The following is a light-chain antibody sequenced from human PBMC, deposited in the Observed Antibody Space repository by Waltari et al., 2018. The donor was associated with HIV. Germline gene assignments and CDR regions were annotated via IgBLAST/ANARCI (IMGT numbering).Light chain of an antibody. V-gene: IGKV3-20*01. CDR3: QPYGSALWT. CDR1: QRVSSRI. CDR2: DAS. J-gene: IGKJ1*01. Sequence: DIVLTQSPVTLSLSPGERPTVSCRPRQRVSSRILARYQQRPGQVPRLLIYDASSRATGIPDRFSGSGYWTNFTLTISRLEPEDFGVYYCQPYGSALWTFGQGTKVEIK.